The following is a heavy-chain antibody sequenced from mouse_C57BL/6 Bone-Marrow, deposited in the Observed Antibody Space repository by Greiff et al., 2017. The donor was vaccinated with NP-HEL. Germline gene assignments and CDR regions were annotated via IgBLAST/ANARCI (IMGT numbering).Heavy chain of an antibody. CDR3: ACPFYGSSDWYFDV. V-gene: IGHV3-1*01. CDR2: ISYSGST. Sequence: EVKLMESGPGMVKPSQSLSLTCTVTGYSITSGYDWHWIRHFPGNKLEWMGYISYSGSTNYNPSLKSRISITHDTSKNHFFLKLNSVTTEDTATYYCACPFYGSSDWYFDVWGTGTTVTVSS. D-gene: IGHD1-1*01. CDR1: GYSITSGYD. J-gene: IGHJ1*03.